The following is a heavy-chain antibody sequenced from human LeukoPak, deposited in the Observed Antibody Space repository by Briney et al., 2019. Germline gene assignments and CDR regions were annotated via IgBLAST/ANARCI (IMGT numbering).Heavy chain of an antibody. V-gene: IGHV3-48*01. CDR2: ISAASRGI. Sequence: GSLRLSCAASGFTFSTYSMSWVRQAPGKGLEWISHISAASRGIYYADSVKGRFTISRDNAENSLYLQMNSLRAEDTAVYYCARVKEASAFDIWGQGTMVTVSS. J-gene: IGHJ3*02. D-gene: IGHD5-12*01. CDR1: GFTFSTYS. CDR3: ARVKEASAFDI.